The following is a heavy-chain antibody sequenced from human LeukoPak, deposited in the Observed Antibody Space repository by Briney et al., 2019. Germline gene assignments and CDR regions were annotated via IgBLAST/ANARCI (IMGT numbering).Heavy chain of an antibody. D-gene: IGHD3-10*01. CDR2: IYASGST. V-gene: IGHV4-61*02. Sequence: SETLSLTCTVSGGSISSSSYYWSWTRQPAGKGLEWIGRIYASGSTNYNPSLKSRVTISVDTSKNQFSLKLSSVTAADTAVYYCARRVRGAQTFDYWGQGTLVTVSS. CDR3: ARRVRGAQTFDY. CDR1: GGSISSSSYY. J-gene: IGHJ4*02.